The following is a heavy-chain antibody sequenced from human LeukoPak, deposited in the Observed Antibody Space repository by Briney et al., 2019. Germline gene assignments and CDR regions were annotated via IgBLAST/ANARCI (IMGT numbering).Heavy chain of an antibody. D-gene: IGHD3-3*01. J-gene: IGHJ3*02. CDR3: AKEPTPLFGVGGTFDS. CDR1: GFTFSSYG. Sequence: GGSLSLSCAASGFTFSSYGMHWVRQAPGKGLEWVAVIWYDGSNKYYADSVKGRFTISRDNSKNTLYLQMNSLRVEDTAVYYCAKEPTPLFGVGGTFDSWGQGTVVIVSS. CDR2: IWYDGSNK. V-gene: IGHV3-30*02.